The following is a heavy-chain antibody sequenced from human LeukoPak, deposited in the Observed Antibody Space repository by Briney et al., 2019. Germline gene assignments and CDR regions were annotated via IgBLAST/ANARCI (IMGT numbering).Heavy chain of an antibody. CDR3: ARADSAGYYHYVY. Sequence: KTSETLSLTCTVSGGSVSSGGCYWSWIRQPPGKGLEWIGYVYYSGSTNYNPSLKSRVTISVDASKNQFSLKLSSVTAADTAVYYCARADSAGYYHYVYWGQGTLVTVSS. J-gene: IGHJ4*02. CDR2: VYYSGST. D-gene: IGHD3-22*01. CDR1: GGSVSSGGCY. V-gene: IGHV4-61*08.